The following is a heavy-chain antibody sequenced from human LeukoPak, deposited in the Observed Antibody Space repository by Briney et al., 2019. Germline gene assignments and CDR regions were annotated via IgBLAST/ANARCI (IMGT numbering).Heavy chain of an antibody. D-gene: IGHD6-6*01. V-gene: IGHV4-31*03. J-gene: IGHJ4*02. CDR1: GGSISSGGYY. Sequence: PSETLSLTCTVSGGSISSGGYYWSWIRQHPGKGLEWIGYIYYSGSTYYNPSLKSRVTISVDTSKNQFSLKLSSVTAADTAVYYCARDSSSPPAAFDYWGQGTLVTVSS. CDR3: ARDSSSPPAAFDY. CDR2: IYYSGST.